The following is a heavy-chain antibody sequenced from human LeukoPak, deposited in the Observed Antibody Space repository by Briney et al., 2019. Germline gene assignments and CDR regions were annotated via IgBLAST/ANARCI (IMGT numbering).Heavy chain of an antibody. CDR3: ATPGVDRYGYHY. D-gene: IGHD5-18*01. Sequence: GGSLRLSCAASGLTFSSYGMHWVRQAPGKGLEWVAVIWYDGSNKYYADSVKGRFTISRDNSKNTLYLQMNSLRAEDTAVYYCATPGVDRYGYHYWGQGTLVTVSS. V-gene: IGHV3-33*01. J-gene: IGHJ4*02. CDR1: GLTFSSYG. CDR2: IWYDGSNK.